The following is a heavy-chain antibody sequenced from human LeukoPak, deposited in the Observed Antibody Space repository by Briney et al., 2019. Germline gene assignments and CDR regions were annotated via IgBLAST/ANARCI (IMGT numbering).Heavy chain of an antibody. Sequence: GGSLRLSCAASGFTFSSYGMHWVRQAPGKGLEWVAVISYDGSNKYYADSVKGRFTISRDNSKNTLYLQMNSLRAEDTAVYYCAKDLIDPAYDSSGSAFDYWGQGTLVTVSS. V-gene: IGHV3-30*18. J-gene: IGHJ4*02. CDR1: GFTFSSYG. CDR3: AKDLIDPAYDSSGSAFDY. D-gene: IGHD3-22*01. CDR2: ISYDGSNK.